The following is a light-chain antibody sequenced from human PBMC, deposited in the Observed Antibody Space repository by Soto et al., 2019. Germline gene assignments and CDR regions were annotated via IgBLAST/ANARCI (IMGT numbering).Light chain of an antibody. CDR3: LQHNTFPVT. CDR1: QAIRND. CDR2: AAS. V-gene: IGKV1-17*01. J-gene: IGKJ1*01. Sequence: DIQMTQSPSSLSASVGDRVTITCRSSQAIRNDLGCYQQKPGKAPKRLIYAASTLQSGVPSRFSGSGSGTEFTLTISSLQPEDFATYYCLQHNTFPVTFGQGTRWIS.